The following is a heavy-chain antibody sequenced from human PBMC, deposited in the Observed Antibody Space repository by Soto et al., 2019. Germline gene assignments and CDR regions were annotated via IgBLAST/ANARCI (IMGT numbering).Heavy chain of an antibody. D-gene: IGHD3-3*01. CDR1: GGSVSSGGYY. CDR2: IYYTGST. Sequence: PSETLSLTCTVSGGSVSSGGYYWSWIRQPPGKGLEWIGYIYYTGSTNYSPSFKNRVTISLDTSMNHFSLRLSSVTAADTAVYYCARGQRFSDWFDPWGQGTLVTVSS. J-gene: IGHJ5*02. CDR3: ARGQRFSDWFDP. V-gene: IGHV4-61*03.